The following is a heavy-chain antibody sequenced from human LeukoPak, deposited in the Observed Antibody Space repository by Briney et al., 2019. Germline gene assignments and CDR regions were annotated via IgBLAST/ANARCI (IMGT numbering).Heavy chain of an antibody. CDR1: GFTFEDYA. V-gene: IGHV3-9*03. D-gene: IGHD3/OR15-3a*01. CDR3: AKGVYYDFWTGRFDS. J-gene: IGHJ4*02. Sequence: PGRSLRHSCAASGFTFEDYAMHWVRQAPGKGLEWVSGISWNSGRIGYADSVKGRFTISRDNAKNSLYLQMNSLRVEDMALYYCAKGVYYDFWTGRFDSWGQGTLVTVSS. CDR2: ISWNSGRI.